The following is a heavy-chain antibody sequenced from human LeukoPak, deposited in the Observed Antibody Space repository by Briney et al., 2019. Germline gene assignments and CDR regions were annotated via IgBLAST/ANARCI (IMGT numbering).Heavy chain of an antibody. CDR1: GGSISSYY. D-gene: IGHD6-13*01. J-gene: IGHJ3*02. CDR3: ARGDSSSWYLGAFDI. CDR2: IYYSGST. Sequence: SETPSLTCTVSGGSISSYYWSWIRRPPGKGLEWIGYIYYSGSTNYNPSLKSRVTISVDTSKNQFSLKLSSVTAADTAVYYCARGDSSSWYLGAFDIWGQGTMVTVSS. V-gene: IGHV4-59*01.